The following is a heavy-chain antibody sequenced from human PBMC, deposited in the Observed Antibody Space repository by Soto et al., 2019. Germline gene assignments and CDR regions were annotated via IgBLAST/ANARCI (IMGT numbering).Heavy chain of an antibody. J-gene: IGHJ5*02. D-gene: IGHD1-7*01. V-gene: IGHV6-1*01. CDR1: GDSVSSNSAA. Sequence: PSQTLSLTCAISGDSVSSNSAAWNWIRQSPSRGLEWLGRTYYRSKWYNDYAVSVKSRITINPDTSKNQFSLQLNSVTPEDTAVYYCARETRYNWNSGNWFDPWGQGTLVTVSS. CDR3: ARETRYNWNSGNWFDP. CDR2: TYYRSKWYN.